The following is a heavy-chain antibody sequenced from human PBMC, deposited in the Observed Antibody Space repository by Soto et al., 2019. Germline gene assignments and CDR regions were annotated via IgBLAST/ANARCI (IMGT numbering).Heavy chain of an antibody. CDR2: TYYRSKWYN. CDR1: GDSVSSNSAA. Sequence: SQTLSLTCGISGDSVSSNSAAWNWLRQSPSRGLEWLGRTYYRSKWYNDYAVSVESRITINPDTSKNHFSLQLNFVTPEDTAVYFCARGEQYSGRIFDYWGQGTLVTAPQ. CDR3: ARGEQYSGRIFDY. J-gene: IGHJ4*02. V-gene: IGHV6-1*01. D-gene: IGHD1-26*01.